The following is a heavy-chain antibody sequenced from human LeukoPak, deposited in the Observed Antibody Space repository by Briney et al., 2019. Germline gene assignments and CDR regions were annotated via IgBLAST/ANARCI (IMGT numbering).Heavy chain of an antibody. CDR1: GFTFGDYA. Sequence: GGSLRLSCTTSGFTFGDYAMVWVRQAPGKGLEWVSFIRSKAYGGTTEYAASVKRRFTISRDNSKNIAYLQMNSLKTEDTAVYYCTRAEMATTSFDSWGQGTPVIVSS. J-gene: IGHJ4*02. CDR2: IRSKAYGGTT. D-gene: IGHD5-24*01. V-gene: IGHV3-49*04. CDR3: TRAEMATTSFDS.